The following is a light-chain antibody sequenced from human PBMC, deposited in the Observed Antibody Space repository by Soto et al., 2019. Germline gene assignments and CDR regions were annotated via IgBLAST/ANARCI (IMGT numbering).Light chain of an antibody. V-gene: IGLV2-8*01. CDR1: SSDVGGYKY. CDR2: EVS. J-gene: IGLJ1*01. Sequence: SVLTQPPSASGSPGQSVTISCTGTSSDVGGYKYVSWFQQHPGKAPKIMIYEVSKRPSGVPDRFSGSKSGNTASLTVSGLQAEDEADYYCSSYAGSNSFVFGTGTKVTVL. CDR3: SSYAGSNSFV.